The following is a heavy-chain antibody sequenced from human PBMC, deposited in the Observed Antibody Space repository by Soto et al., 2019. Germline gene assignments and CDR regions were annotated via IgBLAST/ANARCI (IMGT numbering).Heavy chain of an antibody. Sequence: LETLPLTCTVSGGSSSSSSYCWGWIRKPPGKGLEWIGSIYYSGYTYYNPSLKSRVTISVDTSKNQFSLKLSSVTAADTAVYYCARRLYYDSSGFEGGGMDVWGQGTTVTVSS. V-gene: IGHV4-39*01. CDR3: ARRLYYDSSGFEGGGMDV. CDR2: IYYSGYT. J-gene: IGHJ6*02. CDR1: GGSSSSSSYC. D-gene: IGHD3-22*01.